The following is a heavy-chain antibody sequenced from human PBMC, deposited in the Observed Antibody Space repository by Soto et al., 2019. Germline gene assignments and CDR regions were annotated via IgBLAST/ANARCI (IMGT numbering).Heavy chain of an antibody. CDR3: ARDSLEGYDSSGTLGY. CDR1: GYTFTSYY. J-gene: IGHJ4*02. D-gene: IGHD3-22*01. V-gene: IGHV1-46*01. CDR2: INPSGGST. Sequence: PSVKVSCKSSGYTFTSYYMHWVRQAPGQGLEWMGIINPSGGSTSYAQKFQGRVTMTRDTSTSTVYMELSSLRSEDTAVYYCARDSLEGYDSSGTLGYWGQGTLVTVSS.